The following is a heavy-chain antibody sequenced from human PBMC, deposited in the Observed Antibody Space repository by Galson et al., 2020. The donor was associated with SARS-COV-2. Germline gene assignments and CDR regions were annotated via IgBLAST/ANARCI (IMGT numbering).Heavy chain of an antibody. CDR2: ISGSNGNT. Sequence: ASVKVSCTASNYPFNRYGVSWVPQAPGQELEWIGWISGSNGNTNYIQKLQGRVTMTTDTSTGTAFMELRSLRFDDTAVYYCARSGRGTYRYFDLWGRGTLVTVSS. D-gene: IGHD3-16*01. CDR1: NYPFNRYG. V-gene: IGHV1-18*01. CDR3: ARSGRGTYRYFDL. J-gene: IGHJ2*01.